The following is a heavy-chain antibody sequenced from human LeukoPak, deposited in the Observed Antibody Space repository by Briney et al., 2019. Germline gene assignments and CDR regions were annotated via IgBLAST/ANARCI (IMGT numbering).Heavy chain of an antibody. D-gene: IGHD3-10*01. V-gene: IGHV1-46*01. J-gene: IGHJ6*02. CDR3: AREKYYYGSGSYYKDGLGATYYYYGMDV. CDR1: GYTFTSYY. CDR2: INPSGGST. Sequence: ASVKVSCKASGYTFTSYYMHWVRLAPGQGLEWMGIINPSGGSTSYAQKFQGRVTMTRDTSTSTVYMELSSLRSEDTAVYYCAREKYYYGSGSYYKDGLGATYYYYGMDVWGQGTTVTVPS.